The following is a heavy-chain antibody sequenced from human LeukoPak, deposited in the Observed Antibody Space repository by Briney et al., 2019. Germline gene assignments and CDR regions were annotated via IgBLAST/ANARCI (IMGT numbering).Heavy chain of an antibody. Sequence: GESLKISCKGSGYSFTSYWIGWVRQMPGKGLEWMGIIYPGDSDTRYSPSFQGQVTISADKSISTAYLQWSSLKASDTAMYYCARLGGWVAAAGISWFDPWGQGTLVPVSS. CDR3: ARLGGWVAAAGISWFDP. V-gene: IGHV5-51*01. CDR1: GYSFTSYW. J-gene: IGHJ5*02. CDR2: IYPGDSDT. D-gene: IGHD6-13*01.